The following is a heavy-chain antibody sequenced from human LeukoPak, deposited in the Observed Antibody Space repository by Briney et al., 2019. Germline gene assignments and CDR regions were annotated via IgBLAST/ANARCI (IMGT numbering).Heavy chain of an antibody. CDR2: VYKTGHT. V-gene: IGHV4-59*08. J-gene: IGHJ6*02. CDR3: ARHRWYYGMDV. CDR1: DNSISSFY. D-gene: IGHD5-24*01. Sequence: SETLSLTCTVSDNSISSFYWSWIRQPPGKGLEWIGFVYKTGHTNYNPSLKSRVTISVDTSKNQLSLKLSSVTAADTAVYYCARHRWYYGMDVWGQGTTVTVSS.